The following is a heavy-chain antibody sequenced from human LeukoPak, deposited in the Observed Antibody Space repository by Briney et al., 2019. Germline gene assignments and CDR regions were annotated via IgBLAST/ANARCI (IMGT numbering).Heavy chain of an antibody. J-gene: IGHJ5*02. CDR1: GGSISSYY. Sequence: SETLSLTCTVSGGSISSYYWSWIRQPPGKGLEWIGYIYYSGSTNYNPSLKSRVTVSVDTSKNQFSLKLSSVTAADTAVYYCAREVHYYDSSGYYNWFDPWGQGTLVTVSS. CDR2: IYYSGST. V-gene: IGHV4-59*01. D-gene: IGHD3-22*01. CDR3: AREVHYYDSSGYYNWFDP.